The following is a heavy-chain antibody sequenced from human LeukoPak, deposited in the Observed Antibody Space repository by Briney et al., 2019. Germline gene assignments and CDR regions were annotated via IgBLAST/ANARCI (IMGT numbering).Heavy chain of an antibody. D-gene: IGHD1-26*01. J-gene: IGHJ4*02. CDR2: MNPNSGNT. Sequence: GASVKVSCKASGYTFTNYDINWVRQAPGQGLEWMGWMNPNSGNTGYAQKFQGRVTMTRNTSITTAYMELSSLRSEDTDVYYCARSKVGSTTLPIDYWGQGTLVIVSS. V-gene: IGHV1-8*01. CDR3: ARSKVGSTTLPIDY. CDR1: GYTFTNYD.